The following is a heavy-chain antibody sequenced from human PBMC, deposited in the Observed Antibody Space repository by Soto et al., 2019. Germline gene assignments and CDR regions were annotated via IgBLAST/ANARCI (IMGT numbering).Heavy chain of an antibody. CDR1: GFTFSSYG. D-gene: IGHD2-15*01. CDR2: ISYDGSNK. V-gene: IGHV3-30*18. Sequence: QVQLVESGGGVVQPGRSLRLSCAASGFTFSSYGMHWVRQAPGKGLEWVAVISYDGSNKYYADSVKGRFTISRDNSKNTLYLQMNSLRAEDTAVYYCAKAHGGNDYYGMDVWGQGTTVTVSS. J-gene: IGHJ6*02. CDR3: AKAHGGNDYYGMDV.